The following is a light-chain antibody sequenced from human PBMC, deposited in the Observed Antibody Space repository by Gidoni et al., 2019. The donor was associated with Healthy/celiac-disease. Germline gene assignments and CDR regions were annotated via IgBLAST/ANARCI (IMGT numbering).Light chain of an antibody. CDR3: QAWDSSIVV. V-gene: IGLV3-1*01. CDR1: NSGDKY. CDR2: QDS. Sequence: SYELTQPPSVSVPPGQTASITCSGDNSGDKYACWYQQKPGQSLVLVIYQDSKRPSGIPERFSGSNSGNTATLTISGTQAMDEADYYCQAWDSSIVVFGGGTKLTVL. J-gene: IGLJ2*01.